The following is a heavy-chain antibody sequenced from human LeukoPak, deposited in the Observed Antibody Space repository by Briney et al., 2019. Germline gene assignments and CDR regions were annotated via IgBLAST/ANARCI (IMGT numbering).Heavy chain of an antibody. Sequence: GASVKVSCKSSGYXFSSYYMHWVRQAPGQGLEWMGIINPSGDSTTYAQKSQGRVTMTRDTSTRTVYMELSSLRSDDTAVYYCARENDYGNNWFDPWGQGTLVTVSS. V-gene: IGHV1-46*01. CDR1: GYXFSSYY. D-gene: IGHD4-17*01. CDR3: ARENDYGNNWFDP. CDR2: INPSGDST. J-gene: IGHJ5*02.